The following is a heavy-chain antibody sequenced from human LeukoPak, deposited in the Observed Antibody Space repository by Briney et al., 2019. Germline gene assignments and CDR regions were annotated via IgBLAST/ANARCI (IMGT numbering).Heavy chain of an antibody. CDR1: GGSISSGGYY. CDR2: IYYSGST. CDR3: ARDFGRNPYYYDSSGYYRYYYYGMDV. Sequence: SETLSLTCTVSGGSISSGGYYWSWVRQHPGKGLEWIGYIYYSGSTYYNPSLKSRVTISVDTSKNQFSLKLSSVTAADTAVYNCARDFGRNPYYYDSSGYYRYYYYGMDVWGQGTTVTVSS. J-gene: IGHJ6*02. D-gene: IGHD3-22*01. V-gene: IGHV4-31*03.